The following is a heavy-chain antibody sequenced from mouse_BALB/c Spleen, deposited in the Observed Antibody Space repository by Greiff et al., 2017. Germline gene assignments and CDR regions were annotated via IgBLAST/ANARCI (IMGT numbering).Heavy chain of an antibody. CDR1: GFTFSDYY. CDR3: ARGITTATHFDY. V-gene: IGHV5-4*02. Sequence: EVKLMESGGGLVKPGGSLKLSCAASGFTFSDYYMYWVRQTPEKRLEWVATISDGGSYTYYPDSVKGRFTISRDNAKNNLYLQMSSLKSEDTAMYYCARGITTATHFDYWGQGTTLTVSS. CDR2: ISDGGSYT. D-gene: IGHD1-2*01. J-gene: IGHJ2*01.